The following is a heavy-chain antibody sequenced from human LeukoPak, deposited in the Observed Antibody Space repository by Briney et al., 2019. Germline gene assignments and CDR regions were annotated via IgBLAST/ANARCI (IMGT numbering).Heavy chain of an antibody. CDR2: INPNSGGT. CDR1: GYTFTGYY. CDR3: ARAGLGGYDDAFDI. Sequence: ASVKVSCKASGYTFTGYYMHWVRQAPGQGLEWMGWINPNSGGTNYAQKFQGRVTTTRDTSISTAYMELSRLRSDDTAVYYCARAGLGGYDDAFDIWGQGTMVTVSS. D-gene: IGHD6-19*01. J-gene: IGHJ3*02. V-gene: IGHV1-2*02.